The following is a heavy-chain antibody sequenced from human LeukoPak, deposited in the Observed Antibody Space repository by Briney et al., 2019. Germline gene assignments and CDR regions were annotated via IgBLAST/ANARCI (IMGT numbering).Heavy chain of an antibody. V-gene: IGHV3-7*04. J-gene: IGHJ4*02. D-gene: IGHD4-23*01. Sequence: GGSLRLSCAASGFIFSRYWMSWVRQAPGKGLECVANIKQDRSEKYYVDSVKGRFTISRDNAKNSLFLQMNSLRAEDTAMYYCARATVVTPDYWGQGTLVTVSS. CDR1: GFIFSRYW. CDR2: IKQDRSEK. CDR3: ARATVVTPDY.